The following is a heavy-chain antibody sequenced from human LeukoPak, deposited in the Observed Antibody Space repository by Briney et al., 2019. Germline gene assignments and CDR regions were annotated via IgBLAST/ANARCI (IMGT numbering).Heavy chain of an antibody. V-gene: IGHV1-69*06. J-gene: IGHJ4*02. CDR1: GGTFSSYA. CDR2: IIPIFGTA. D-gene: IGHD5-24*01. Sequence: ASVKVSCKASGGTFSSYAISWVRQAPGQGLEWMGGIIPIFGTANYAQKFQGRVTITADKSTSTAYMELSSLRSEDTAVYYCARGGRMATTRPFDYWGQGTLVTVSS. CDR3: ARGGRMATTRPFDY.